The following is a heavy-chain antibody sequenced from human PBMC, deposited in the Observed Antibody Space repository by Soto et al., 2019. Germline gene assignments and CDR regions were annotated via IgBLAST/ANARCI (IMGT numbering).Heavy chain of an antibody. D-gene: IGHD3-16*01. CDR3: AMVDVYVTPSPQDV. J-gene: IGHJ6*02. CDR2: INTYNGNT. V-gene: IGHV1-18*01. CDR1: GYTFTRYG. Sequence: QVQLVQSGAEVKNPGASVKVSCKASGYTFTRYGIGWARQAPGQGLEWMGWINTYNGNTNYAQNVQGRVTLTTDTSTSKAYMELRSLRSNVTAIYYCAMVDVYVTPSPQDVWGQATTVTVSS.